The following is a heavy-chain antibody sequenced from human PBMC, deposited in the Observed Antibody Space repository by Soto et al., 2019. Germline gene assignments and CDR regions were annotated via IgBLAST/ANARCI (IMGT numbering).Heavy chain of an antibody. J-gene: IGHJ4*02. V-gene: IGHV1-18*01. Sequence: QVQLVQSGAEVKKPGASVKVSCKASGYTFTSYGISWVRQAPGQGLECMGWISAYNGNTNYAQKLQGRVTMTTDASPNTAYMELRSLRSDDTAVYYCARDSFKYSSGWLDFDYWGQGTLVTVSS. CDR3: ARDSFKYSSGWLDFDY. CDR1: GYTFTSYG. D-gene: IGHD6-19*01. CDR2: ISAYNGNT.